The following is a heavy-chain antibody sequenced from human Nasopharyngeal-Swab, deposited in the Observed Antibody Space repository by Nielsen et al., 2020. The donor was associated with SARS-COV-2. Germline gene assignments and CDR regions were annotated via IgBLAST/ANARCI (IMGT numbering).Heavy chain of an antibody. D-gene: IGHD3-10*01. V-gene: IGHV1-46*01. CDR1: GYTFTSYY. CDR3: ARAQITMVRGVTLKNYYYYYGMDV. J-gene: IGHJ6*02. CDR2: INPSGGST. Sequence: ASVKVSCKASGYTFTSYYMHWVRQAPGQGLEWMGIINPSGGSTSYAQKFQGRVTMTRDTSTSTVYMELSSLRSEDTAVYYCARAQITMVRGVTLKNYYYYYGMDVWGQGTTVTVSS.